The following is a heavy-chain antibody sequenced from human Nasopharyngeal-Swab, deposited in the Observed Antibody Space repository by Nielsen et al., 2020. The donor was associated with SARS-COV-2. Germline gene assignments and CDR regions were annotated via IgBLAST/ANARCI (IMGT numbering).Heavy chain of an antibody. CDR3: ARAAILFGMDV. J-gene: IGHJ6*02. CDR2: IIPIPGIA. V-gene: IGHV1-69*04. D-gene: IGHD3-3*01. Sequence: VRQMPGKGLEWMGRIIPIPGIANYAQKFQGRVTITADKSTSTAYMELSSLRSEDTAVYYCARAAILFGMDVWGQGTTVTVSS.